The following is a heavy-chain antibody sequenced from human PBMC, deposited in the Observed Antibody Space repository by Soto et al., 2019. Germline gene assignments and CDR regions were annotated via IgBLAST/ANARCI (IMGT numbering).Heavy chain of an antibody. V-gene: IGHV1-69*04. Sequence: SVKVSCKASGGTFSSYTISWVRQAPGQGLEWMGRIIPILGIANYAQKFQGRVTITADKSTSTAYMELSSLRSEDTAVYYCAREGGYYDSSGYWNWFDPWGQGTLVTVSS. J-gene: IGHJ5*02. CDR3: AREGGYYDSSGYWNWFDP. CDR1: GGTFSSYT. D-gene: IGHD3-22*01. CDR2: IIPILGIA.